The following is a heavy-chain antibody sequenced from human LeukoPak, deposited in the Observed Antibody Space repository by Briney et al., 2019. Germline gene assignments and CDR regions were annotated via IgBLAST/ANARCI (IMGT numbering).Heavy chain of an antibody. J-gene: IGHJ4*02. CDR2: ISGSGGST. CDR1: GFTFSSYA. V-gene: IGHV3-23*01. D-gene: IGHD6-19*01. CDR3: AKGAIAKQWLEYFDY. Sequence: GGSLRLSCAASGFTFSSYAMNWVRQAPGKGLEWVSVISGSGGSTYYADSVKGRFTISRDNSKNTLYLQMNSLRAEDTAVYYCAKGAIAKQWLEYFDYWGQGTLVTVSS.